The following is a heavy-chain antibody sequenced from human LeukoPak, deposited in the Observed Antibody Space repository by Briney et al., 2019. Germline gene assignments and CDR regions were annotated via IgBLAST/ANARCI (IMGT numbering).Heavy chain of an antibody. CDR3: ARSTGRDGYNFGY. Sequence: VKPSETLSLTCTVSGGSINSYYWSWIRQFPGKGLEWIGYIYYSGSTDYNPSLKGRVTISVDTSKSQFTLKLSSATAADTAVYYCARSTGRDGYNFGYWGQGTLVTVSS. J-gene: IGHJ4*02. CDR1: GGSINSYY. CDR2: IYYSGST. D-gene: IGHD5-24*01. V-gene: IGHV4-59*08.